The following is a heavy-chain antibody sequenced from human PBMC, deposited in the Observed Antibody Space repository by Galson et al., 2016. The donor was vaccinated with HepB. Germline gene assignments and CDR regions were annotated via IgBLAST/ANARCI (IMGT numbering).Heavy chain of an antibody. J-gene: IGHJ6*02. CDR3: ARDERSGYIYPSYYYHGMDV. V-gene: IGHV3-48*03. CDR2: ISNSGSTI. Sequence: SLRLSCAASGFTFSNYEMNWVRQAPGKGLEWISYISNSGSTIYYADSVKGRFTISRDILKNSLFLQMNSLRAEDTAVCFCARDERSGYIYPSYYYHGMDVWGQGTVVTVSS. CDR1: GFTFSNYE. D-gene: IGHD5-24*01.